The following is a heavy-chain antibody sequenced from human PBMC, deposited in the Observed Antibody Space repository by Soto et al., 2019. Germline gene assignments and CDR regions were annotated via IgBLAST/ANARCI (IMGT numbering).Heavy chain of an antibody. CDR2: FSYSGSL. J-gene: IGHJ2*01. V-gene: IGHV4-34*01. CDR1: GGSSRAYH. Sequence: SLTCSVYGGSSRAYHWSWIRQSPGEGLEWIGEFSYSGSLNYNPSLKRRVAVSLDTSTDHFSLTMTSVTAADTGVYFCAGGPRYWSFALWGRGTLVTVSS. D-gene: IGHD1-20*01. CDR3: AGGPRYWSFAL.